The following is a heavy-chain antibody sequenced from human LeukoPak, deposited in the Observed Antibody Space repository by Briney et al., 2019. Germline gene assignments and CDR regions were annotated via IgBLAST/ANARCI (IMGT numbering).Heavy chain of an antibody. CDR3: ARETPYCSSTSCYNRGSDHWFDP. V-gene: IGHV1-18*01. J-gene: IGHJ5*02. CDR1: GYTFTSYG. Sequence: GASVKVSCKASGYTFTSYGVSWGRQAPGQGGGGRGWISTYNGNTNYAQTLQGRVTMTTDTSTSTAYMELRSLRSDDTAVYYCARETPYCSSTSCYNRGSDHWFDPWGQGTLVTVSS. D-gene: IGHD2-2*02. CDR2: ISTYNGNT.